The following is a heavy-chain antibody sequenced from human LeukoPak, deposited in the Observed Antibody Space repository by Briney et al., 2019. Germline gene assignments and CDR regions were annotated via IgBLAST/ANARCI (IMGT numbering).Heavy chain of an antibody. CDR1: GGSVTSGGFY. CDR3: ARHSGSGSLSRPFDP. CDR2: IYYTEST. D-gene: IGHD3-10*01. Sequence: SETLSLTCSVSGGSVTSGGFYWGWLRQPPGKGPEWIATIYYTESTYYNPSLQSRVTISIDTSKNQFSLRLTSVTATDTAVYHCARHSGSGSLSRPFDPWGQGTLVTVSS. J-gene: IGHJ5*02. V-gene: IGHV4-39*01.